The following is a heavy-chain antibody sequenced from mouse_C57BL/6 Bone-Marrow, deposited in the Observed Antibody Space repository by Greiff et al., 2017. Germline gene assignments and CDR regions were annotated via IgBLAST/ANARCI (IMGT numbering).Heavy chain of an antibody. V-gene: IGHV1-69*01. CDR3: AKGDVYRFAY. J-gene: IGHJ3*01. CDR1: GYTFTSYW. CDR2: IDPSDSYI. Sequence: QVQLQQPGAELVMPGASVKLSCKASGYTFTSYWMHWVKQRPGQGLEWIGEIDPSDSYINYTKKFKGKSPLTVDKSSSTAYMQLSSLTSEDSAVFYWAKGDVYRFAYWGQGTLVTVSA.